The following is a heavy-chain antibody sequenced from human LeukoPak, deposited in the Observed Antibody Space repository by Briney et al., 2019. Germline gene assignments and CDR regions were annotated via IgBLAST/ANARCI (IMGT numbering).Heavy chain of an antibody. J-gene: IGHJ4*02. CDR1: GFSFSSYG. CDR3: TTSPTYYYGSGSYLY. V-gene: IGHV3-15*01. D-gene: IGHD3-10*01. Sequence: GTLRLSCATSGFSFSSYGMSWVRQAPGKGLEWVGRIKSKTDGGTTDYAAPVKGRFTISRDDSKNTLYLQMNSLKTEDTAVYYCTTSPTYYYGSGSYLYWGQGTLVTVSS. CDR2: IKSKTDGGTT.